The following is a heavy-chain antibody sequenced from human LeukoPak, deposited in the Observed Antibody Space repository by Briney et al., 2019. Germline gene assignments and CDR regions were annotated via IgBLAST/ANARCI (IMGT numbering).Heavy chain of an antibody. CDR3: ARHPTPGVYSSGWYSPSWYFDY. CDR1: GYSFTSYW. D-gene: IGHD6-19*01. V-gene: IGHV5-51*01. J-gene: IGHJ4*02. Sequence: RSGESLKISCKGSGYSFTSYWIGWVRQMPGKGLEWMGIIYPGDSDTRYSPSFQGQVTISADKSISTAYLQWSSLKASDTAMYYCARHPTPGVYSSGWYSPSWYFDYWGQGTLVTVSS. CDR2: IYPGDSDT.